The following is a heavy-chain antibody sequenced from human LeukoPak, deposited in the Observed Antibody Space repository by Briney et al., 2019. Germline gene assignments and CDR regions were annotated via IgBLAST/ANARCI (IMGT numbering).Heavy chain of an antibody. CDR3: ARVKRGYCSGGSCYSLYYYYYGMDV. J-gene: IGHJ6*02. CDR1: GGSFSGYY. CDR2: INHSGST. D-gene: IGHD2-15*01. V-gene: IGHV4-34*01. Sequence: SETLSLTCAVYGGSFSGYYWSWIRQPPGKGLEWIGEINHSGSTNYNPSLKSRVTISVDTSKNQFSLKLSSVTAADTAVYYCARVKRGYCSGGSCYSLYYYYYGMDVWAKGPRSPSP.